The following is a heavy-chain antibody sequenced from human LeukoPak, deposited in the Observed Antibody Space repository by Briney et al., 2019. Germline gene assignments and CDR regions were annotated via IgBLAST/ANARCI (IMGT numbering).Heavy chain of an antibody. Sequence: GGSLRLSCAASGFTFSTFAMIWVRQPPGKGLEWVSSIFPSGGEIHYADSVRRRFTISRDNSKSTLSLQMNSLRAEDTAIYYCATYRQVLLPFESWGQGTLVTVSS. V-gene: IGHV3-23*01. D-gene: IGHD2-8*02. CDR3: ATYRQVLLPFES. CDR1: GFTFSTFA. CDR2: IFPSGGEI. J-gene: IGHJ4*02.